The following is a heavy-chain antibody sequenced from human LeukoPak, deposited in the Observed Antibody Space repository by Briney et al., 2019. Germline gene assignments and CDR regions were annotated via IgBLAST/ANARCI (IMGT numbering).Heavy chain of an antibody. CDR2: ISWNSITI. V-gene: IGHV3-9*01. J-gene: IGHJ5*02. CDR3: AKDLIMYSTSSQFS. Sequence: AGGSLRLSCAASGFTFDDYAMHWVRQAPGKGLELVSSISWNSITIAYADSVKGRFTISRDNAKNSLYLQMNSLRTEDTAFYYCAKDLIMYSTSSQFSWGQGTLVTVSS. D-gene: IGHD2-2*01. CDR1: GFTFDDYA.